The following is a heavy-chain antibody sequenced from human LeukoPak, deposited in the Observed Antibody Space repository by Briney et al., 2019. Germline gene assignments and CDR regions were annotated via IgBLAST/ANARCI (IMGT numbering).Heavy chain of an antibody. D-gene: IGHD2-21*02. J-gene: IGHJ2*01. Sequence: SETLSLTCAVYGGSFSGYYWSWIRQPPGKGLEWIGEINHSGSTNYNPSLKSRVTISVDTSKNQFSLKLTSVTAADTAVYYCARDSCGGDCYSGSYWYFDLWGRGTLLTVSS. CDR3: ARDSCGGDCYSGSYWYFDL. CDR1: GGSFSGYY. V-gene: IGHV4-34*01. CDR2: INHSGST.